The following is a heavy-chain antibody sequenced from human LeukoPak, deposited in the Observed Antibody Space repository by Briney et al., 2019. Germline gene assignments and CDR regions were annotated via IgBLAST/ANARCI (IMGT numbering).Heavy chain of an antibody. Sequence: ASVKVSCKTSGYTFTDCYIHWVRQAPGQGLEWMGWINPNSGDTNYAQSFQGRVTMTRDTSITTAYMELSGLTFDDTAVYYCARDLVATIEKSCYYYMDVWGKGTTVTIFS. V-gene: IGHV1-2*02. D-gene: IGHD5-12*01. CDR3: ARDLVATIEKSCYYYMDV. J-gene: IGHJ6*03. CDR2: INPNSGDT. CDR1: GYTFTDCY.